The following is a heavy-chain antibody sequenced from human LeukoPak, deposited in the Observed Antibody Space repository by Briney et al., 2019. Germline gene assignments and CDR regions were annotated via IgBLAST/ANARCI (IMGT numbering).Heavy chain of an antibody. D-gene: IGHD6-13*01. V-gene: IGHV1-18*01. CDR1: GYTFTSYG. J-gene: IGHJ4*02. Sequence: ASVKVSCKASGYTFTSYGISWVRQAPGQGLEXMGWISAYNGNTNYAQKLQGRVTMTTDTSTSTAYMELRSLRSNDTAVYYCARGPPPIAAADFDYWGQGTLVTVSS. CDR3: ARGPPPIAAADFDY. CDR2: ISAYNGNT.